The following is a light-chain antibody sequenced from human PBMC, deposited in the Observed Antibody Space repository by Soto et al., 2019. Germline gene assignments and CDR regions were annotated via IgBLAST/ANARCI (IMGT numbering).Light chain of an antibody. CDR3: QQTDNFPLT. CDR1: QDIITW. Sequence: DIQMTQSPPTVSASVGDRVTITCRASQDIITWLAWYQQKPGKAPKLLMYAASSLQSGVPSRFTGSGSGTDFTLTISSLQPEDCATYYCQQTDNFPLTFGGGTKVEIK. V-gene: IGKV1-12*01. CDR2: AAS. J-gene: IGKJ4*01.